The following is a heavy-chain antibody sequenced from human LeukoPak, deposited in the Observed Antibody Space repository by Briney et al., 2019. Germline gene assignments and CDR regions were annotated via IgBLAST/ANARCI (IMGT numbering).Heavy chain of an antibody. Sequence: SETLSLTCTVSGGSNSTFYWSWMRQPPGKGLEWIGEIFHSGSTNYNPSLKSRVTISVDKSKNQFSLKLSSVTAADTAVYYCARDRDSWSFFYDYWGQGTLVTVSS. D-gene: IGHD1-26*01. J-gene: IGHJ4*02. CDR1: GGSNSTFY. CDR2: IFHSGST. CDR3: ARDRDSWSFFYDY. V-gene: IGHV4-59*12.